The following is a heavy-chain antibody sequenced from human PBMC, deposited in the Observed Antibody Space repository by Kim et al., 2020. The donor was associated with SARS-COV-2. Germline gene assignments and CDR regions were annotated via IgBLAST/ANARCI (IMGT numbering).Heavy chain of an antibody. Sequence: GGSLRLSCAASGFTFSTYGMHWVRQAPGKGLEWVTLIWFDGSDKYYADSVRGRFTISRDNSKNTLYLQMNSLTAEDTAVYYCARDWWGDGCSSISCANMDVCGQGTTVTVSS. CDR1: GFTFSTYG. D-gene: IGHD2-2*01. J-gene: IGHJ6*02. CDR2: IWFDGSDK. V-gene: IGHV3-33*01. CDR3: ARDWWGDGCSSISCANMDV.